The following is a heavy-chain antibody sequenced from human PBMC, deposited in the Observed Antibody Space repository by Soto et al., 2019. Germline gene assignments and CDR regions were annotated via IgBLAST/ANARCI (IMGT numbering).Heavy chain of an antibody. D-gene: IGHD3-10*01. Sequence: EGQLVEFGGGLVKPGGSLRLSCAASGFSFSIYSYNWVRQAPGKGLEWLSCISPAGSSIYYAASVKGRFTISQDSARDSVYLQMNRLRAEDTAVYYCAKDRGGSGAFDIWGQGTMVTVSS. V-gene: IGHV3-48*01. CDR2: ISPAGSSI. CDR1: GFSFSIYS. CDR3: AKDRGGSGAFDI. J-gene: IGHJ3*02.